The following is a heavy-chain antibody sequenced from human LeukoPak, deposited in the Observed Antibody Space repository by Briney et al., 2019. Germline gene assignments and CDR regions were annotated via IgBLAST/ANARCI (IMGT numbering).Heavy chain of an antibody. J-gene: IGHJ4*02. CDR2: INPDSGAT. Sequence: ASVKVSCKASGYTFTDYYVHWVRQAPGQGLEWLGWINPDSGATNFAQRFQGRVTMTRDASVNTAHMELNNLRSDDTAVYYCARDLCHGGSCFHFDSWGQGTLVTVSS. CDR3: ARDLCHGGSCFHFDS. D-gene: IGHD2-15*01. CDR1: GYTFTDYY. V-gene: IGHV1-2*02.